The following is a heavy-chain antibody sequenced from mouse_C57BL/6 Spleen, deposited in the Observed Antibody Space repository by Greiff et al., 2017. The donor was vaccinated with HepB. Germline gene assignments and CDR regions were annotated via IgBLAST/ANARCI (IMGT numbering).Heavy chain of an antibody. D-gene: IGHD2-3*01. V-gene: IGHV3-6*01. CDR2: ISYDGSN. CDR3: ARDRDGYYGGFAY. Sequence: ESGPGLVKPSQSLSLTCSVTGYSITSGYYWNWIRQFPGNKLEWMGYISYDGSNNYNPSLKNRISITRDTSKNQFFLKLNSVTTEDTATYYCARDRDGYYGGFAYWGQGTLVTVSA. CDR1: GYSITSGYY. J-gene: IGHJ3*01.